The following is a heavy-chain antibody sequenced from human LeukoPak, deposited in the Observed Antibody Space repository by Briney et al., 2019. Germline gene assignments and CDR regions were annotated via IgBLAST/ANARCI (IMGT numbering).Heavy chain of an antibody. CDR3: ARVRFDFWSGYYPVCIDY. CDR2: ISAYNGNT. D-gene: IGHD3-3*01. V-gene: IGHV1-18*01. J-gene: IGHJ4*02. Sequence: GSSVKVSCKASGGTFSSYAISWVRQAPGQGLEWMGWISAYNGNTNYAQKLQGRVTMTTDTSTSTAYMELRSLRSDDTAVYYCARVRFDFWSGYYPVCIDYWGQGTLVTVSS. CDR1: GGTFSSYA.